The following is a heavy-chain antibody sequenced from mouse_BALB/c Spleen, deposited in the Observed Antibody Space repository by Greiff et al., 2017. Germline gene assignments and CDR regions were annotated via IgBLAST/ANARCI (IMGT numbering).Heavy chain of an antibody. D-gene: IGHD1-1*01. CDR1: GFSLTSYG. V-gene: IGHV2-9*02. J-gene: IGHJ4*01. CDR3: ARDLWTTVVATKDAMDY. CDR2: IWAGGST. Sequence: VMLVESGPGLVAPSQSLSITCTVSGFSLTSYGVHWVRQPPGKGLEWLGVIWAGGSTNYNSALMSRLSISKDNSKSQVFLKMNSLQTDDTAMYYCARDLWTTVVATKDAMDYWGQGTSVTVSS.